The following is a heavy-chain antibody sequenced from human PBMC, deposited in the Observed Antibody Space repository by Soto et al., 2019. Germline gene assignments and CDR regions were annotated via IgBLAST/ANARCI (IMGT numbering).Heavy chain of an antibody. CDR3: ARPITVVIGGFDY. V-gene: IGHV3-74*01. CDR1: GFTFSSYW. CDR2: INSDGSST. D-gene: IGHD2-15*01. J-gene: IGHJ4*02. Sequence: EVQLVESGGGLVQPGGSLRLSCAASGFTFSSYWMHWVRQAQGKGRVWVSRINSDGSSTSYADSVKGRFTISRDNAKNTLYLQMNSLRAEDTAVYYCARPITVVIGGFDYWGQGTLVTVSS.